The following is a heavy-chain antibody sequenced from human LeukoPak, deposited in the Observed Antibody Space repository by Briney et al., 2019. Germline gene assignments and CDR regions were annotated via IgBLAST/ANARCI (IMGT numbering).Heavy chain of an antibody. CDR2: IHPSGIF. V-gene: IGHV4-34*01. CDR1: GGSITNYY. D-gene: IGHD5-24*01. J-gene: IGHJ5*02. Sequence: PSETLSLTCSVSGGSITNYYCSWIRQPPGKGLEWIGEIHPSGIFYYNSSLVSRVSISIDTSKSQFSLRLTSVTAADTAFYYCARGRDRSKAGDRWGQGSLVTVSS. CDR3: ARGRDRSKAGDR.